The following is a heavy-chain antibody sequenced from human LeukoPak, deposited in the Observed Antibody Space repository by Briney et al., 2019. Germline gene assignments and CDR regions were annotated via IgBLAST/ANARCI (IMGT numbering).Heavy chain of an antibody. J-gene: IGHJ4*02. CDR1: GFTVSSNY. V-gene: IGHV3-53*01. CDR3: ARVTYYYDSSGYLYPYYFDY. D-gene: IGHD3-22*01. CDR2: IYSGGST. Sequence: GGSLRLSCAASGFTVSSNYMSWVRQAPGKGLEWVSVIYSGGSTYYADSVKGRFTISRDNSKNTLYLQMNSLRAEDTAVYYCARVTYYYDSSGYLYPYYFDYWGQGTLVTVSS.